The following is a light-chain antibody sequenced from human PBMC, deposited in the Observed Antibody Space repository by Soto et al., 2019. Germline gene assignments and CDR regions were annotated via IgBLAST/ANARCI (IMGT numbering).Light chain of an antibody. CDR2: DAS. V-gene: IGKV1-12*01. Sequence: DIQMTQSPSSVSASVGDRVTITCRASQDISSWLAWYQQKPGKAPKFLIYDASTLQSGATSRFSGRGSGTDFTLTISSLLPEYFATDYCQQANTFPRTFGPGTQVEIK. CDR1: QDISSW. CDR3: QQANTFPRT. J-gene: IGKJ1*01.